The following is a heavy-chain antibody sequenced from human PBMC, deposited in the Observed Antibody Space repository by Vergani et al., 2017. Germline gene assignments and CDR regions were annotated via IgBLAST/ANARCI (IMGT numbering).Heavy chain of an antibody. CDR1: GGTFSSYA. D-gene: IGHD1-26*01. CDR3: ASPYSGSYLRPGWFDP. CDR2: IIPIFGTA. J-gene: IGHJ5*02. V-gene: IGHV1-69*01. Sequence: QVQLVQSGAEVKKPGSSVKVSCKASGGTFSSYAISWVRQASGQGLEWMGGIIPIFGTANYAQKFQGRVTITADESTSTAYMELSSLRSEDTAVYYCASPYSGSYLRPGWFDPWGQGTLVTVSS.